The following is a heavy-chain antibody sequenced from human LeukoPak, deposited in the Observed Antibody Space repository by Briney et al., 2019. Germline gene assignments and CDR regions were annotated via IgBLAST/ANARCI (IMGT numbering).Heavy chain of an antibody. D-gene: IGHD2-15*01. V-gene: IGHV4-59*01. CDR3: VRDTREDCSGDSCFWDGAFDI. Sequence: PSETLSLTCTVSGDSITSYYWSWIRQPPGKGLEWIGHIYHNRRPNYNPSLRSRVAISVDTSKNQLSLKLSSVTAADTAVYYCVRDTREDCSGDSCFWDGAFDIWGQGTAVIVSS. CDR1: GDSITSYY. CDR2: IYHNRRP. J-gene: IGHJ3*02.